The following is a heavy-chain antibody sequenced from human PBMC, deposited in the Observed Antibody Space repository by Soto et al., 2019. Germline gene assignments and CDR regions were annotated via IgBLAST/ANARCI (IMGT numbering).Heavy chain of an antibody. V-gene: IGHV3-23*01. Sequence: GGSLRLSCAASGFSFSSYAMTWVRQAPGRGLQWVSAISGSGSPTYYADSVKGRFTISRDNSKNTLYLQMNSLRADDTAVYYCARGVGSGTYYNQYNWFDPWGQGTLVTVSS. CDR2: ISGSGSPT. D-gene: IGHD3-10*01. CDR1: GFSFSSYA. CDR3: ARGVGSGTYYNQYNWFDP. J-gene: IGHJ5*02.